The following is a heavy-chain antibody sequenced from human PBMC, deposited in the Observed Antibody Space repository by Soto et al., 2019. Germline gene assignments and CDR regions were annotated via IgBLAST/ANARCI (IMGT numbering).Heavy chain of an antibody. CDR3: ASLVYDTHLNYMYCEF. J-gene: IGHJ4*02. CDR1: GVSISSGNW. CDR2: IFHDGTA. D-gene: IGHD2-8*01. V-gene: IGHV4-4*02. Sequence: SETLRRTCAVSGVSISSGNWWTWVRQTPQRGLEYIGEIFHDGTADYYPSFERLVAFSVDTSKNQFSLKLTSVTASDTAIHVCASLVYDTHLNYMYCEFWGRGARGAVSS.